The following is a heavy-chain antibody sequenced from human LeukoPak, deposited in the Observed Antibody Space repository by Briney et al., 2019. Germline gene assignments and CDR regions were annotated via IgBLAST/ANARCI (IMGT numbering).Heavy chain of an antibody. Sequence: GGSLRLSCAASGFTFSSYAMSWVRQAPGKGLEWVSAISGSGGSTYYADSVKGRFTISRDNSKNTLYLQMNSLRAEDTAVYYCAKGPCDSSGGSCYQFDYWGQGTLVTVSS. V-gene: IGHV3-23*01. J-gene: IGHJ4*02. CDR2: ISGSGGST. CDR1: GFTFSSYA. D-gene: IGHD2-15*01. CDR3: AKGPCDSSGGSCYQFDY.